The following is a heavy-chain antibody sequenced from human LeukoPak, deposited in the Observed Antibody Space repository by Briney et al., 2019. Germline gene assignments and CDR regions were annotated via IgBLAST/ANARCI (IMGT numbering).Heavy chain of an antibody. V-gene: IGHV3-23*01. CDR3: AKAPGKDYYYFDY. CDR2: LSGSGGST. J-gene: IGHJ4*02. D-gene: IGHD2/OR15-2a*01. CDR1: GFTFSSYA. Sequence: PGGSLRLSCAASGFTFSSYAMTWVRQAPGKGLEWVSSLSGSGGSTYYADSVKGRFTISRDNSANTLYLQMNSLRAEDTAVYYCAKAPGKDYYYFDYWGQGTLVTVSS.